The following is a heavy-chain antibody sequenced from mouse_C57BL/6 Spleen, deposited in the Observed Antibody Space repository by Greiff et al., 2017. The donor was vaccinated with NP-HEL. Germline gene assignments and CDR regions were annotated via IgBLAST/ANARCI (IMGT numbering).Heavy chain of an antibody. J-gene: IGHJ4*01. Sequence: QVQLQQSGAELARPGASVKMSCKASGYTFTSYTMHWVKQRPGQGLEWIGYINPSSGYTKYNQKFKDKATLTADKSSSTAYMQLSSLTSEDSAVYYCARGSYYYGLYAMDYWGQGTSVTVSS. CDR1: GYTFTSYT. D-gene: IGHD1-1*01. CDR3: ARGSYYYGLYAMDY. CDR2: INPSSGYT. V-gene: IGHV1-4*01.